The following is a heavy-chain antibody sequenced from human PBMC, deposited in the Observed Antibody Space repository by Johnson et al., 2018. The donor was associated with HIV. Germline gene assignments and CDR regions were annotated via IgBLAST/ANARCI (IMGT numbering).Heavy chain of an antibody. V-gene: IGHV3-30*04. D-gene: IGHD6-19*01. CDR3: ARKQWLAKISSDAFDF. CDR2: ISYDGSNK. J-gene: IGHJ3*01. Sequence: QLVESGGGVVQPGRSLRLSCAASGFTFSSYAMHWVRQAPGKGLEWVAVISYDGSNKYYADSVKGRFTISRDNSKNTLYLQMNSLRAEDTAVYYCARKQWLAKISSDAFDFWGQGTMVTVSS. CDR1: GFTFSSYA.